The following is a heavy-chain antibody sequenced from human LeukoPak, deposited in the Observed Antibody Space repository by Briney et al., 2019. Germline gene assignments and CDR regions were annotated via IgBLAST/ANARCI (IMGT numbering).Heavy chain of an antibody. J-gene: IGHJ4*02. CDR1: GFTFTSSA. D-gene: IGHD3-10*01. CDR3: VLTSVWFGEPSLDY. CDR2: IVVGSGNT. V-gene: IGHV1-58*02. Sequence: GASVKVSCKASGFTFTSSAMQWVRQARGQRLEWIGWIVVGSGNTNYAQKFQERVTITRDMSTSTAYMELSSLRSEDTAVYYCVLTSVWFGEPSLDYWGQGTLVTVSS.